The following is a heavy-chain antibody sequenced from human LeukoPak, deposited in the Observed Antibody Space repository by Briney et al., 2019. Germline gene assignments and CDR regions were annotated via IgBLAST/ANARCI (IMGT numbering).Heavy chain of an antibody. D-gene: IGHD1-26*01. Sequence: GGSLRLSCTASGFSFSSYSMNWVRKAPGKGLEWLTFIRHDGSFKEYADSVKGRFTISRDNSKNALYLQMNSLTSEDTALYSCAKESEEEQLLGEAMFDHWGRGTLLTVSS. CDR1: GFSFSSYS. J-gene: IGHJ2*01. CDR3: AKESEEEQLLGEAMFDH. V-gene: IGHV3-30*02. CDR2: IRHDGSFK.